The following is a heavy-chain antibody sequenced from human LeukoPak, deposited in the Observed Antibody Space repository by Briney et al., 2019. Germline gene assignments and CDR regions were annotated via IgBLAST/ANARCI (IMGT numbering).Heavy chain of an antibody. Sequence: GASAKVSCKVSGYTLTELSMHWVRQAPGKGLEWMGGFDPEDGETIYAQKFQGRVTMTEDTSTDTAYMELRSLRSDDTAVYYCASRPYDSSGYVDAFDIWGQGTMVTVSS. CDR3: ASRPYDSSGYVDAFDI. V-gene: IGHV1-24*01. CDR2: FDPEDGET. D-gene: IGHD3-22*01. J-gene: IGHJ3*02. CDR1: GYTLTELS.